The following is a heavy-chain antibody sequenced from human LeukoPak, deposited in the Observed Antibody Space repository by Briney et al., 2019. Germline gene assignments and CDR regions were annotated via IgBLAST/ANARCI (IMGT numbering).Heavy chain of an antibody. CDR3: AEGEQKGYSNGWYAIDY. J-gene: IGHJ4*02. D-gene: IGHD6-19*01. V-gene: IGHV3-30*03. CDR2: ISYDGSNK. CDR1: GFTFSSYG. Sequence: GGSLRLSCAASGFTFSSYGMHWVRQAPGKGLEWVAVISYDGSNKYYADSVKGRFTISRDNSKNTLYLQMNSLRAEDTAVYYCAEGEQKGYSNGWYAIDYWGQGTLVTVSS.